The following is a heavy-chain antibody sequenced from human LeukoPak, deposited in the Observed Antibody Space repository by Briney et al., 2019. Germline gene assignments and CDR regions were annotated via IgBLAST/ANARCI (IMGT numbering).Heavy chain of an antibody. J-gene: IGHJ4*02. CDR3: ARGGFYDSARPSDF. D-gene: IGHD3-10*01. Sequence: SETLPQTFPRYDRSFRNYFCPWIRQPPAKGLEWIGETTFSGNTNYSPSLKSRVTISADTSKNQFSLKLRSVTAADTAVYYCARGGFYDSARPSDFWGQGTLVTVSS. CDR1: DRSFRNYF. V-gene: IGHV4-34*01. CDR2: TTFSGNT.